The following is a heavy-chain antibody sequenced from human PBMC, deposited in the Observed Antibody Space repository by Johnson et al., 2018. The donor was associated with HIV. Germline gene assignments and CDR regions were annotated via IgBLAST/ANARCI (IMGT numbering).Heavy chain of an antibody. D-gene: IGHD6-19*01. CDR3: ARMYSSGWYDLRVVYAFDI. V-gene: IGHV3-30-3*01. Sequence: QVQLVESGGGVVQPGRSLSLSCAASGFTFSSYAMNWVRQAPGKGLEWVAVISYDGSNKYYADSVKGRFTISRDNSKNTLYLQMNSLRAEDTAVYYCARMYSSGWYDLRVVYAFDIWGQGTMVTVSS. CDR2: ISYDGSNK. J-gene: IGHJ3*02. CDR1: GFTFSSYA.